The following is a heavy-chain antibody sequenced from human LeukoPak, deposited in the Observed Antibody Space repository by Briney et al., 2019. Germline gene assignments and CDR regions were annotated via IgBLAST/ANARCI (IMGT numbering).Heavy chain of an antibody. J-gene: IGHJ6*02. D-gene: IGHD5-18*01. Sequence: ASVKVSCKASGYTFTSYGISWVRQAPGQGLEWMGWISAYNGNTNYAQKLQGRVTMTTDTSTSTAYMELRSLRSDDTAVYYCARGYIPKLDTAMVRGLYYYYGMDVWGQGTTVTVSS. V-gene: IGHV1-18*01. CDR1: GYTFTSYG. CDR3: ARGYIPKLDTAMVRGLYYYYGMDV. CDR2: ISAYNGNT.